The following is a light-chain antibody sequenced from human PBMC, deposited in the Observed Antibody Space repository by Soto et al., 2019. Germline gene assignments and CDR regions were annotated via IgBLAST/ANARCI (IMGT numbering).Light chain of an antibody. V-gene: IGKV1-5*03. CDR2: RAS. Sequence: DRQITKDPNTVAEAERDGVGSSRRASQSIHSWLAWFQQKPGKAPMLLIYRASNLESGVPSRFSGSGSGTVFALIIRSLQPCGFATSYCQQSATLSPFGQGTKVDIK. CDR3: QQSATLSP. CDR1: QSIHSW. J-gene: IGKJ1*01.